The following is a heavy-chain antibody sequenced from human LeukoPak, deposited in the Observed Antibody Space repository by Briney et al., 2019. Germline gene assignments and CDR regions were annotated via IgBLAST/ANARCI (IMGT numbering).Heavy chain of an antibody. Sequence: GGSLRLSCAASGFTFSDYYMSWIRQAPGKGLEWVSYISSSGSTIYYADSVKGRFTISRDNAKNSLYLQMNSLRAEDTAVYYCARLKATVSIHAYFDSWGQGTLVTVSS. CDR3: ARLKATVSIHAYFDS. CDR2: ISSSGSTI. V-gene: IGHV3-11*01. D-gene: IGHD4-17*01. CDR1: GFTFSDYY. J-gene: IGHJ4*02.